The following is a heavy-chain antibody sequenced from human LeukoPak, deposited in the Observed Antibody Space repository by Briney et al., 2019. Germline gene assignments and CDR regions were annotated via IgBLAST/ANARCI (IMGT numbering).Heavy chain of an antibody. Sequence: PGGSLRLSCAASGFVFSAYEMNWVRQAPGKGLEWASYISKSDDIIYYADSVKGRFTISRDNAKNSLYLQMNSLRAEDTAVYYCARGARYCTSTSCSSLRAVDIWGQGTMVTVSS. V-gene: IGHV3-48*03. CDR2: ISKSDDII. D-gene: IGHD2-2*01. J-gene: IGHJ3*02. CDR3: ARGARYCTSTSCSSLRAVDI. CDR1: GFVFSAYE.